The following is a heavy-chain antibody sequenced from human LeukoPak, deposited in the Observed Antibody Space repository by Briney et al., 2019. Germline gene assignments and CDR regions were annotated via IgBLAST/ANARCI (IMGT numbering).Heavy chain of an antibody. CDR1: GFTFSSYA. Sequence: GGSLRLSCSASGFTFSSYAMYWVRQAPGKGLESVSTISSNGVTTYYEDSVKGRFTISKDNSKNTLYLQMSSLRPDDTAVYYCVKGEYSSTWLLDYWGQGTLVTVSS. CDR3: VKGEYSSTWLLDY. V-gene: IGHV3-64D*06. CDR2: ISSNGVTT. J-gene: IGHJ4*02. D-gene: IGHD6-13*01.